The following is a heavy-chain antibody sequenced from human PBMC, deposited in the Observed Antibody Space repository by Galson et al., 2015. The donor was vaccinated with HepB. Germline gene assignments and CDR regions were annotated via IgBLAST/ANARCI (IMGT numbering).Heavy chain of an antibody. J-gene: IGHJ3*02. CDR1: GFTFSSYS. Sequence: SLRLSCAASGFTFSSYSMNWVRQAPGKGLEWVSSISSSSSYIYYADSVKGRFTISRDNAKNSLYLQMNSLRAEDTAVYYCARTDFGVVITSRAFDIWGQGTMVTVSS. CDR2: ISSSSSYI. V-gene: IGHV3-21*01. CDR3: ARTDFGVVITSRAFDI. D-gene: IGHD3-3*01.